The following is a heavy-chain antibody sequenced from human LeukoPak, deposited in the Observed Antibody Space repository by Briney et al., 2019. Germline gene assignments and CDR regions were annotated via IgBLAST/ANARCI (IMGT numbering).Heavy chain of an antibody. Sequence: GGSLRLSCAASGFTFSSYSMNWVRQAPGKGLEWVSSISSSSSYIYYADSVKGRFTISRDNAKNSLYLQMNSLRAEDTAVYYCARCYYYGSGSYYKYDYYYMDVWGKGTTVTVSS. CDR1: GFTFSSYS. CDR2: ISSSSSYI. D-gene: IGHD3-10*01. J-gene: IGHJ6*03. CDR3: ARCYYYGSGSYYKYDYYYMDV. V-gene: IGHV3-21*01.